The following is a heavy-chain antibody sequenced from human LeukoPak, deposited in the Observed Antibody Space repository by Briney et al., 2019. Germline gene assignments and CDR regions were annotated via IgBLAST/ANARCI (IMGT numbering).Heavy chain of an antibody. V-gene: IGHV1-46*01. D-gene: IGHD3-9*01. CDR3: ARDFDILTGYSNWFDP. CDR1: GYTFTSYY. CDR2: SNPSGGST. Sequence: ASVEVSCKASGYTFTSYYMHWVRQAPGQGLEWMGISNPSGGSTTYAQKFQGRVTMTRDTSTSTVYMELSSLRSEDTAVYYCARDFDILTGYSNWFDPWGQGTLVTVSS. J-gene: IGHJ5*02.